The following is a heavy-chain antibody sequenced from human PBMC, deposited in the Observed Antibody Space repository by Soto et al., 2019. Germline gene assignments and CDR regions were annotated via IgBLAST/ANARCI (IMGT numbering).Heavy chain of an antibody. J-gene: IGHJ6*02. CDR3: SRSRTPPSPSLWQGLVRDDYNYGMEI. CDR2: ISWNSGSI. D-gene: IGHD6-19*01. CDR1: GFTFDDYA. Sequence: PGGSLRLSCAASGFTFDDYAMHWVRQAPGKCLEWVSGISWNSGSIGYADSVKGRFTISGDNAKISQYLQMNSLRAWDTALYYCSRSRTPPSPSLWQGLVRDDYNYGMEIWGQGXTVTISS. V-gene: IGHV3-9*01.